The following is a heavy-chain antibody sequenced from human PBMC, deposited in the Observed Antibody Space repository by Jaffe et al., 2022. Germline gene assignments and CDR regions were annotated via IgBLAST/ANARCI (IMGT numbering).Heavy chain of an antibody. D-gene: IGHD3-10*01. CDR2: IRYDGSNK. CDR1: GFTFSSYG. J-gene: IGHJ4*02. CDR3: AKDRGRGPGSYYNELL. Sequence: QVQLVESGGGVVQPGGSLRLSCAASGFTFSSYGMHWVRQAPGKGLEWVAFIRYDGSNKYYADSVKGRFTISRDNSKNTLYLQMNSLRAEDTAVYYCAKDRGRGPGSYYNELLWGQGTLVTVSS. V-gene: IGHV3-30*02.